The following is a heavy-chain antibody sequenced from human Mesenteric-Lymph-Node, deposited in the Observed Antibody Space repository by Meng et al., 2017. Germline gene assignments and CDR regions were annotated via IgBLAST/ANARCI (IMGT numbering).Heavy chain of an antibody. D-gene: IGHD6-13*01. Sequence: QVQLQESGPGLVKPSETLSLTCTVSGGSISSYYWSWIRQPPGKGLEWIGYIYYSGSTNYNPSLKSRVTISVDTSKNQFSPKLSSVTAADTAVYYCARGGGNSWYIDYWGQGTLVTVSS. J-gene: IGHJ4*02. V-gene: IGHV4-59*08. CDR3: ARGGGNSWYIDY. CDR2: IYYSGST. CDR1: GGSISSYY.